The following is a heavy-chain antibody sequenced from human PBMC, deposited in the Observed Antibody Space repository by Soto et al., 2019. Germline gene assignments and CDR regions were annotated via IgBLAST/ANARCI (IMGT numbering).Heavy chain of an antibody. CDR1: GGSVSSGSYY. Sequence: ASETLSLTCTVSGGSVSSGSYYWSWIRQPPGKGLEWIGYIYYSGSTNYNPSLKSRVTISVDTSKNQFSLKLSSVTAADTAVYYCARDTVTTFEDDYYYYGMAVWGQGTSVPVSS. V-gene: IGHV4-61*01. CDR2: IYYSGST. D-gene: IGHD4-4*01. CDR3: ARDTVTTFEDDYYYYGMAV. J-gene: IGHJ6*02.